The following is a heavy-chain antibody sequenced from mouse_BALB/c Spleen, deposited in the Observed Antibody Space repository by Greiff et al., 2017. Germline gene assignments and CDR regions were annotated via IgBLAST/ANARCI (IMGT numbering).Heavy chain of an antibody. J-gene: IGHJ4*01. CDR2: ISYSGST. Sequence: EVKLMESGPGLVKPSQSLSLTCTVTGYSITSYYAWNWIRQFPGNQLEWMGYISYSGSTSYNPSLKSRIPITRDTSKNQFFLQLNSVTTEDTATYYCAGDRGRYDGYYYAMDYWGQGTSVTVSS. CDR3: AGDRGRYDGYYYAMDY. V-gene: IGHV3-2*02. CDR1: GYSITSYYA. D-gene: IGHD2-14*01.